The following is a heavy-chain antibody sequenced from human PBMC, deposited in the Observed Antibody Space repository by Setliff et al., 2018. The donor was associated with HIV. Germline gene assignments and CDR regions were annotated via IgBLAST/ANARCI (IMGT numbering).Heavy chain of an antibody. CDR1: GGSLISGGYY. D-gene: IGHD3-9*01. CDR3: ARDLTSISNCFEP. J-gene: IGHJ5*02. Sequence: PSETLSLTCSVSGGSLISGGYYWSWIRQHPGKGLEWIGYVYYTGKTYYNPSLESRISMSVDTSKNQFSLKLTSVTAADTAIYYCARDLTSISNCFEPWGQGTQVTVSS. CDR2: VYYTGKT. V-gene: IGHV4-31*03.